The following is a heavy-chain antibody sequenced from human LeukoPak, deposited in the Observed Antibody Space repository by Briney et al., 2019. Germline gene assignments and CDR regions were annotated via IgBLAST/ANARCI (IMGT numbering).Heavy chain of an antibody. V-gene: IGHV3-23*01. D-gene: IGHD1-7*01. CDR3: AKVGTGTLNYFDY. J-gene: IGHJ4*02. CDR2: ISGSGGSI. Sequence: GGSLRLSCAASGFTFSSYAMSWVRQAPGKGLEWVSAISGSGGSIYYADSVKGRFTISRDNSKNTLYLQMNSLRAEDTAVYYCAKVGTGTLNYFDYWGQGTLVTVSS. CDR1: GFTFSSYA.